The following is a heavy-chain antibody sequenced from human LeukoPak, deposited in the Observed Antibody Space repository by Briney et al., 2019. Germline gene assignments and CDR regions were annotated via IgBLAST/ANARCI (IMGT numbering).Heavy chain of an antibody. CDR1: GYSFTSYW. Sequence: GESLKISCKGSGYSFTSYWIGWVRQMPGKGLEWMGIIYPGDSDTRYSPSFQGQVTISADKSISTAYLQWSSLKSSDTAMYYCARHRPYSSGWRHFDYWGQGTLVTVSS. V-gene: IGHV5-51*01. J-gene: IGHJ4*02. CDR2: IYPGDSDT. D-gene: IGHD6-19*01. CDR3: ARHRPYSSGWRHFDY.